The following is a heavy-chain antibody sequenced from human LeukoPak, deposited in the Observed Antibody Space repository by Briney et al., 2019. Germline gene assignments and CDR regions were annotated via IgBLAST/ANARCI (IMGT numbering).Heavy chain of an antibody. V-gene: IGHV3-33*06. D-gene: IGHD3-9*01. J-gene: IGHJ3*02. Sequence: PGGSLRLSCAASGFTFSSYGMHWVRQAPGKGLEWVALIWFDGNNKYFADSVKGRFTISRDNSKNTMYLQMNSLRAEDTAVYYCAKDLRYSLGAFDIWGQGTMVAVSS. CDR2: IWFDGNNK. CDR3: AKDLRYSLGAFDI. CDR1: GFTFSSYG.